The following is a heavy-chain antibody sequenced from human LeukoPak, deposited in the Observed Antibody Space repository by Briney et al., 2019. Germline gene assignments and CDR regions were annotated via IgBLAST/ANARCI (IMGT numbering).Heavy chain of an antibody. CDR2: IRYDAINK. CDR1: GFTFSSYG. J-gene: IGHJ4*01. Sequence: GGSLRLSCAASGFTFSSYGMHWVRQAPGKGLEWVAFIRYDAINKYYADSVKGRFTISRDNSKNTLYLQMNSLRAEDTAVYYCARAMVRGVLPYWGHGTLVTVSS. D-gene: IGHD3-10*01. CDR3: ARAMVRGVLPY. V-gene: IGHV3-30*02.